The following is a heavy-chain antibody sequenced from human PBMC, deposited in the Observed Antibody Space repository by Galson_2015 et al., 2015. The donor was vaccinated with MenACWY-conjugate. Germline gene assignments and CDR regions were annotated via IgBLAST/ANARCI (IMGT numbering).Heavy chain of an antibody. J-gene: IGHJ3*01. D-gene: IGHD3-16*01. CDR1: GFSLPTSGVG. CDR2: LYWDADR. Sequence: PALVKPTQTLTLTCPFSGFSLPTSGVGVGWIRQPPGKALEWLALLYWDADRRYSPSLRTRLAITKDTSRNQVVFTMANMDPVDTATYYCVHIVITYGGLSGDDAFDVWGLGTVVTVSS. V-gene: IGHV2-5*02. CDR3: VHIVITYGGLSGDDAFDV.